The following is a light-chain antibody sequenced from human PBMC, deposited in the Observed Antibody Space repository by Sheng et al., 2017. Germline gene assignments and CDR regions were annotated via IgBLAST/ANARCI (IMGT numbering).Light chain of an antibody. Sequence: IQMTQSPSSLSASVGDKVTITCRASESISTYLSWYEQKPGKAPKLLIYAASRLQSGVPSRFSGSGSGTDFTLTISSLQPEDSATYYCQQTYSIVPLTFGGGTKVEIK. CDR2: AAS. V-gene: IGKV1-39*01. J-gene: IGKJ4*01. CDR3: QQTYSIVPLT. CDR1: ESISTY.